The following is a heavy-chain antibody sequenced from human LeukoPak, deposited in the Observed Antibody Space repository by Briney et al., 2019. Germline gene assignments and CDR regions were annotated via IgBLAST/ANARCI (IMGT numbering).Heavy chain of an antibody. J-gene: IGHJ4*02. CDR1: GYTFTGYY. V-gene: IGHV1-2*04. D-gene: IGHD6-19*01. Sequence: ASVKVSCKASGYTFTGYYMHWVRQAPGQGLEWMGWINPNSGGTNYAQKFQGWVTMTRDTSISTAYMELSRLRSDDTAVYYCARAHDSSGWFYRPGGFDYWGQGTLATVSS. CDR3: ARAHDSSGWFYRPGGFDY. CDR2: INPNSGGT.